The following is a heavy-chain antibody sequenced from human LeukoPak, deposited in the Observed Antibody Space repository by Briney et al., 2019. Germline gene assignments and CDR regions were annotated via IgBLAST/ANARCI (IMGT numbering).Heavy chain of an antibody. D-gene: IGHD6-19*01. CDR2: IYTGGST. J-gene: IGHJ2*01. V-gene: IGHV3-66*01. Sequence: GGYLRLSCAASGVTVRTSYMSWVRQTPGKGLEWVSVIYTGGSTDYPGSVKDRFTITRDISKDKIFLQMNDLRAEDTGVYYCARAAGAGDWYFGVWGRGTLVTVSS. CDR1: GVTVRTSY. CDR3: ARAAGAGDWYFGV.